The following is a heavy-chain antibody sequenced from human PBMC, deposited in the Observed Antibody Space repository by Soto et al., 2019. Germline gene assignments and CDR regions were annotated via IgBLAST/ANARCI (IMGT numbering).Heavy chain of an antibody. CDR3: AREGRDSGWYLVY. Sequence: GGSLRLSCAASGFTFSDYYMSWIRQAPGKGLEWVSYISSSSSYTNYADSVKGRFTISRDNAKNSLYLQMNSLRAEDTAVYYCAREGRDSGWYLVYWGQGTLVTVSS. V-gene: IGHV3-11*06. J-gene: IGHJ4*02. CDR1: GFTFSDYY. CDR2: ISSSSSYT. D-gene: IGHD6-19*01.